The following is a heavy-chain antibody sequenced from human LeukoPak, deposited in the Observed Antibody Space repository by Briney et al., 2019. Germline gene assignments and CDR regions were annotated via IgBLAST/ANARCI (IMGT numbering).Heavy chain of an antibody. CDR2: IYPGDSDT. V-gene: IGHV5-51*04. J-gene: IGHJ5*02. CDR3: ARRISLAAAGTVYWFDP. Sequence: GESLKISCKGSGYSFTSYWIGWVRQMPGKPLEWMGIIYPGDSDTRYSPSFQGQVTIQADKPLSTDSVQWSGLNAADTAMYYCARRISLAAAGTVYWFDPSGQGPLVTVSS. D-gene: IGHD6-13*01. CDR1: GYSFTSYW.